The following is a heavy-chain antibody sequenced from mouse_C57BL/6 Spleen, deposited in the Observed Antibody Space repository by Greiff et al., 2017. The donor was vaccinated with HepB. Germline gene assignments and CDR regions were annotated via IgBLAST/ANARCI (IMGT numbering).Heavy chain of an antibody. CDR3: ARHPYGYDGYYFDY. D-gene: IGHD2-2*01. CDR1: GYTFTEYT. J-gene: IGHJ2*01. Sequence: VQLQQSGAELVKPGASVKLSCKASGYTFTEYTIHWVKQRSGQGLEWIGWFYPGSGSTKYNEKFKDKATLTADKSSSTAYMELSSLTSDDSAVYFGARHPYGYDGYYFDYWGQGTTLTVSS. CDR2: FYPGSGST. V-gene: IGHV1-62-2*01.